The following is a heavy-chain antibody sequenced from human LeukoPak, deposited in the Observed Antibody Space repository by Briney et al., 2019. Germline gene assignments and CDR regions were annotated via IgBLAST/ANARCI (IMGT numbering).Heavy chain of an antibody. CDR2: VSYDGSYK. J-gene: IGHJ4*02. V-gene: IGHV3-30*04. CDR3: ARAPGYGAAYYFDY. Sequence: GGSLRLSCAAAGFTFSKFAMHWVRQAPGKGLEWVAVVSYDGSYKYYADSVKGRFTISRDNSKNTLYLQMNSLRAEDTAVYYCARAPGYGAAYYFDYWGQGTLVTVSS. CDR1: GFTFSKFA. D-gene: IGHD1-1*01.